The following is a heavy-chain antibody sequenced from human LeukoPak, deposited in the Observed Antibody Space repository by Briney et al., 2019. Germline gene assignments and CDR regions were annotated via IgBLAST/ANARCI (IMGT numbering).Heavy chain of an antibody. V-gene: IGHV3-74*01. D-gene: IGHD2-15*01. CDR1: GFIFRRYW. Sequence: GGSLSLSCAVSGFIFRRYWMHWVRQVPGKGLVWVSRINSDGRTTRYADSVKGRFTISRDNAKNTLYLQVNSPRAEDTAIYYCAREGECAGGTCSDPSRELDVWGQGTLVTVSS. CDR2: INSDGRTT. CDR3: AREGECAGGTCSDPSRELDV. J-gene: IGHJ4*02.